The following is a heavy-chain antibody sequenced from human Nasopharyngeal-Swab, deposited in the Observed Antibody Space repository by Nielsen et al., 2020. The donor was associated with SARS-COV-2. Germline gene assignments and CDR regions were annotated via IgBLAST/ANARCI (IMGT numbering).Heavy chain of an antibody. D-gene: IGHD4-23*01. V-gene: IGHV3-30*02. CDR3: AAGRWYRGGNDAFDI. CDR1: GFTFSSYG. J-gene: IGHJ3*02. Sequence: GESLKISCAASGFTFSSYGMHWVRQAPGKGLEWVAVIWYDGSNKYYADSVKGRFTISRDNSKNTVDLQMNSLRAEDTAVYYCAAGRWYRGGNDAFDIWGQGTMVTVSS. CDR2: IWYDGSNK.